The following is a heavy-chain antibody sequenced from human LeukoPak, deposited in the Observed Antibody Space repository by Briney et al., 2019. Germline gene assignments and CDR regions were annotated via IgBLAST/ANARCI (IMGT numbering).Heavy chain of an antibody. V-gene: IGHV4-34*01. CDR1: GGSFSGYY. CDR2: INHSGST. J-gene: IGHJ4*02. D-gene: IGHD7-27*01. Sequence: SETLSLTCAVYGGSFSGYYWSWIRQPPGKGLEWIGEINHSGSTNYNPSLKSRVTISVDTSKNQFSLKLSSVTAADTAVYYCARVRPGDDPFDYWGQGTLVTVSS. CDR3: ARVRPGDDPFDY.